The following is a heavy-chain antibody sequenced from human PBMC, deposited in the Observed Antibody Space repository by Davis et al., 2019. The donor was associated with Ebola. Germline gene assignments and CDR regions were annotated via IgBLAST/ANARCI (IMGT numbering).Heavy chain of an antibody. CDR1: GFTFSSYE. Sequence: GESLKISCAASGFTFSSYEMNWVRQAPGKGLEWVSSISSSSSYIYYADSVKGRFTISRDNAKNSLYLQMNSLRAEDTAVYYCARDTTVTTLSLFLHDAFDIWCQGTMVTVSS. CDR2: ISSSSSYI. J-gene: IGHJ3*02. D-gene: IGHD4-17*01. V-gene: IGHV3-21*01. CDR3: ARDTTVTTLSLFLHDAFDI.